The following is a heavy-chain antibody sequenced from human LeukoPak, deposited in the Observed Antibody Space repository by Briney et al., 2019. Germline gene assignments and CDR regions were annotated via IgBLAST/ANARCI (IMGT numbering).Heavy chain of an antibody. CDR2: IWYDGSNK. D-gene: IGHD3-10*01. J-gene: IGHJ4*02. CDR1: GFTFSSYG. Sequence: PGRSLRLSCAASGFTFSSYGMHWVRQAPGKGLEWVAVIWYDGSNKYYADSVKGRFTISRDNSKNTLYLQMNSLRAEDTAVYYCAKDTLYYGSGSSFTLRYWGQGTLVTVSS. V-gene: IGHV3-33*06. CDR3: AKDTLYYGSGSSFTLRY.